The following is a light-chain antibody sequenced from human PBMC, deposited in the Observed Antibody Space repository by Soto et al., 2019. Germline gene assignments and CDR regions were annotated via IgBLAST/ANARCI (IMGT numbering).Light chain of an antibody. CDR2: EGS. CDR1: SSDVGSYNS. V-gene: IGLV2-23*01. CDR3: CSYAGNTYV. J-gene: IGLJ1*01. Sequence: QSALTQPASVSGSPGQSIAISCTGTSSDVGSYNSVSWYQQHPGKAPKLMIYEGSKRPSGVSDRFSGSKSGNTASLTISGLQAEEEADYYCCSYAGNTYVFGNGTKLTV.